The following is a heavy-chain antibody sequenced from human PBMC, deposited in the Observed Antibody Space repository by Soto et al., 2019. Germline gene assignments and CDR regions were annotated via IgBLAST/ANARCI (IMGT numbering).Heavy chain of an antibody. CDR2: ISRTGDSA. J-gene: IGHJ5*01. V-gene: IGHV3-23*01. CDR3: AKGPDSSGYYHNWFDS. CDR1: GFSFSDYA. D-gene: IGHD3-22*01. Sequence: EVHLLDSGGALVQPGGSLTLSCAASGFSFSDYAMSWVRQAPGKGLEWVSSISRTGDSAYYADSVKGRFAISRERSKNRLSMQLNSLRVEDPAVYYCAKGPDSSGYYHNWFDSWGQGTLITVSS.